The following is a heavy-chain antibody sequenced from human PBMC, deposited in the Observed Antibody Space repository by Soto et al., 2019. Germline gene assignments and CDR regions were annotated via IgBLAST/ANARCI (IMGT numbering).Heavy chain of an antibody. J-gene: IGHJ3*02. Sequence: SETLSLTCTVSGGSISSTIYYWGWIRQPPGKGLEWIGSIYYSGSTYYNPPLKSRVTISVDTSKNQFSLSLNSVTAADTAVYYCARPPTASLDAFEIWGQGTMVTVSS. V-gene: IGHV4-39*01. CDR2: IYYSGST. CDR1: GGSISSTIYY. CDR3: ARPPTASLDAFEI.